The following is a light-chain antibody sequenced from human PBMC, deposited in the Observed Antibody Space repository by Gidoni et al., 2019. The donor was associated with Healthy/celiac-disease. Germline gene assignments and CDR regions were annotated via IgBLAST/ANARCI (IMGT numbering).Light chain of an antibody. CDR2: AAS. J-gene: IGKJ1*01. CDR1: QSISSY. Sequence: DIQMTQSPSSLSASVGDRVTITCRASQSISSYLNWYQQKPGKAPKLLIYAASSLQSGVPSRFSGSGSGTDFTLNTSSLQPEDFATYYCQQSYSTPRTFGQGTKVEIK. CDR3: QQSYSTPRT. V-gene: IGKV1-39*01.